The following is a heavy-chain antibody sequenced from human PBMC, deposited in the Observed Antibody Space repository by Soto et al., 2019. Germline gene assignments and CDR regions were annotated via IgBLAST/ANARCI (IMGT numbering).Heavy chain of an antibody. CDR2: LSSDGGNK. D-gene: IGHD5-12*01. CDR3: AKRGYSGYDLDY. Sequence: QMQLVESGGGVVRPGRSLRLSCVASGFTFSHYGMHWVRQSPGKGLEWVATLSSDGGNKYHADSVKGRFTISRDNSKNTLYLQMTSLRVDDTSLYYCAKRGYSGYDLDYWGQGTLVTVSS. V-gene: IGHV3-30*18. J-gene: IGHJ4*02. CDR1: GFTFSHYG.